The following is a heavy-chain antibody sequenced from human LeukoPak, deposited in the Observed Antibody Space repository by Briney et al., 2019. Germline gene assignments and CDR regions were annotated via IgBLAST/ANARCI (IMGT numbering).Heavy chain of an antibody. Sequence: SETLSLTCAVYGGSFSGYYWSWIRQPPGKGLEWIGEINHSGSTNYNPSLKSRVTISVDTSKNQFSLKLSSVTAADTAVYYCARIDYGGKNYYYYMDVWGKGTTVTVSS. CDR1: GGSFSGYY. D-gene: IGHD4-23*01. CDR2: INHSGST. CDR3: ARIDYGGKNYYYYMDV. J-gene: IGHJ6*03. V-gene: IGHV4-34*01.